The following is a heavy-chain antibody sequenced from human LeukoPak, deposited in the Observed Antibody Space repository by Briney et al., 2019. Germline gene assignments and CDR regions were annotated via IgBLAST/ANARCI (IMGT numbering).Heavy chain of an antibody. D-gene: IGHD6-13*01. CDR3: ARGLGAAAARSSDY. Sequence: SETLSLTCAVYGGSFSGYYWSWIRQPPGKGLEWIGEINHSGSTNYNPSLKSRVTISVDTSKNQFSLKLSSVTAADTAVYYCARGLGAAAARSSDYWGQGTLVTVSS. CDR1: GGSFSGYY. CDR2: INHSGST. V-gene: IGHV4-34*01. J-gene: IGHJ4*02.